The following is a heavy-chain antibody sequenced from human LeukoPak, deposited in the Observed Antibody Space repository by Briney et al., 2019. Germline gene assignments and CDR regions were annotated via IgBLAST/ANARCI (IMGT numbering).Heavy chain of an antibody. CDR1: GGSISSYY. Sequence: SETLSLTCTVSGGSISSYYWSWIRQPAGKGLEWIGRIYTSGSTNYNPSLKSRVTMSVDTSKNQFSLKLSSVTAADTAVYYCARGADSIGHRYLYYFDYWGQGTLVTVSS. V-gene: IGHV4-4*07. CDR2: IYTSGST. D-gene: IGHD2-21*01. J-gene: IGHJ4*02. CDR3: ARGADSIGHRYLYYFDY.